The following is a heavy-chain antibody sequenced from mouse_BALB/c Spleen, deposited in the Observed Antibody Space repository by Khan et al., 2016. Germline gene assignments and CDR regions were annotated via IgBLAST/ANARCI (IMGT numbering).Heavy chain of an antibody. CDR3: ATVYYDYDDAMDY. CDR1: GFNIKDTY. V-gene: IGHV14-3*02. CDR2: IDPANGNT. Sequence: VQLQQSGAELVKPGASVKLSCTASGFNIKDTYMHWVKQRPEQGLEWIGRIDPANGNTKYDPKFQGKATITADTSSNTAYLPLSSLTSEDTAVYYCATVYYDYDDAMDYWGQGTSVTVSS. D-gene: IGHD2-4*01. J-gene: IGHJ4*01.